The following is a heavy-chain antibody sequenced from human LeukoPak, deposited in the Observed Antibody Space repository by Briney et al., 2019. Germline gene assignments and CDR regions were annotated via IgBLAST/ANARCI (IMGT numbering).Heavy chain of an antibody. CDR1: GYSFTSFY. CDR3: ARDGEFGTGSYYRGCFDY. Sequence: ASVNVSCKASGYSFTSFYIHWVRQAPGQGLEWMGWIHPRSGDTNYAYKFKGRVTMTRDTSSSTAYMDLDSLRSDDTAGYYCARDGEFGTGSYYRGCFDYWGQGNLVTVSS. V-gene: IGHV1-2*02. D-gene: IGHD3-10*01. CDR2: IHPRSGDT. J-gene: IGHJ4*02.